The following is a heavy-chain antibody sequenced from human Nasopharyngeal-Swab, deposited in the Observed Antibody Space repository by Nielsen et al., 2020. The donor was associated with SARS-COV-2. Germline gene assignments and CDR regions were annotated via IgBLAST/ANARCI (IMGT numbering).Heavy chain of an antibody. CDR2: VSHSGTA. J-gene: IGHJ6*02. CDR1: GASFTGIF. CDR3: ARGGQDNALDV. V-gene: IGHV4-34*01. D-gene: IGHD1-1*01. Sequence: SETLSLTCTYKGASFTGIFWNWVRQLPGKGLEWIGEVSHSGTATYNPSLTGRVTISLDTAWSQFSLRPSSLSDADTAVYFCARGGQDNALDVWDQGTKVAVSS.